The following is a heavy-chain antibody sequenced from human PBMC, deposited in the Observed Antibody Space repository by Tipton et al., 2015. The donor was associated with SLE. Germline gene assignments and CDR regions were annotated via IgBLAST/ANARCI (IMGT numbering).Heavy chain of an antibody. CDR1: GGSFSGYY. CDR3: AKGRQKNYADHAY. CDR2: LNHGGSI. J-gene: IGHJ4*02. V-gene: IGHV4-34*01. D-gene: IGHD4-17*01. Sequence: TLSLTCVVYGGSFSGYYWSWIRQPPGKGLEWVGELNHGGSINYNPSLESRVTISIDMSKNQFSLKLSSVTAADTAVYYCAKGRQKNYADHAYWGQGTLVTVSS.